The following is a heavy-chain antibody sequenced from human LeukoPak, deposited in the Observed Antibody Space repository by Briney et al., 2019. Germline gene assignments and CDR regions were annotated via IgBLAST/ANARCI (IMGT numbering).Heavy chain of an antibody. D-gene: IGHD6-19*01. J-gene: IGHJ5*02. CDR3: ARVGSSGWYHQYNWFDP. CDR1: GFSFSDYN. V-gene: IGHV3-30*03. CDR2: ISYNGINE. Sequence: GGSLRLSCAASGFSFSDYNMHWVRQAPGKGLEWMAVISYNGINEYHADSVKGRFTISRDNAENSLYLQMNSLRAEDTAVYYCARVGSSGWYHQYNWFDPWGQGTLVTVSS.